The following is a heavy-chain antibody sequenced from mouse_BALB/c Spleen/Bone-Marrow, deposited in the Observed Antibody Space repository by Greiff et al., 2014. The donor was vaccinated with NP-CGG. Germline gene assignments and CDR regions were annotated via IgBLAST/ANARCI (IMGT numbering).Heavy chain of an antibody. Sequence: EVKLMESGGGLVQPGGSRKLSCAASGFTFSSFGMHWVRQAPEKGLEWVAFISSGSSSIYYTDTVKGRFTISRDNPKNTLFLQMTSLRSEDTAMYYCGRGDYWGQGTTLTVSS. CDR3: GRGDY. V-gene: IGHV5-17*02. CDR1: GFTFSSFG. J-gene: IGHJ2*01. CDR2: ISSGSSSI.